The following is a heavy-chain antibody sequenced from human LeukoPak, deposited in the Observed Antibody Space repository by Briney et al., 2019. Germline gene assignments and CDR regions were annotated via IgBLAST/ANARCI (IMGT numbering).Heavy chain of an antibody. Sequence: SVKVSCKASGYTFTSYGISWVRQAPGQGLEWMGGIIPIFGTANYAQKFQGRVTITADESTSTAYMELSSLRSEDTAVYYCARGDGYNYFVDYWGQGTLVTVSS. V-gene: IGHV1-69*13. J-gene: IGHJ4*02. D-gene: IGHD5-24*01. CDR3: ARGDGYNYFVDY. CDR2: IIPIFGTA. CDR1: GYTFTSYG.